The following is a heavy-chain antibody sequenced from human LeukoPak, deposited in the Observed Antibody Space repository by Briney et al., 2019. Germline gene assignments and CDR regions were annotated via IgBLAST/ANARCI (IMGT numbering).Heavy chain of an antibody. V-gene: IGHV4-34*01. CDR1: GGSFSGYY. CDR3: ARGRAAAGQRWFDP. D-gene: IGHD6-13*01. J-gene: IGHJ5*02. CDR2: INHSGST. Sequence: SETLSLTCAVYGGSFSGYYWSWIRQPPGKGLEWIGEINHSGSTNYNPPLKSRVTISVDTSKNQFSLKLSSVTAADTAVYYCARGRAAAGQRWFDPWGQGTLVTVSS.